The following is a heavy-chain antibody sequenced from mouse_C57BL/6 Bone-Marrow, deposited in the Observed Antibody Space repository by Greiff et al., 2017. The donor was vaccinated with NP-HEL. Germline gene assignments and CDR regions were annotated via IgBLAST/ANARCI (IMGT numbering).Heavy chain of an antibody. V-gene: IGHV1-64*01. D-gene: IGHD1-1*01. J-gene: IGHJ2*01. CDR2: IHPNSGST. CDR1: GYTFTSYW. Sequence: QVQLQQPGAELVKPGASVKLSCMASGYTFTSYWMHWVKQRPGQGLEWIGMIHPNSGSTNYNEKFKSKATLTVDKSSSTAYTQLSSLTSEDSAVYYCARGSYYGSLDYWGQGTTLTVSS. CDR3: ARGSYYGSLDY.